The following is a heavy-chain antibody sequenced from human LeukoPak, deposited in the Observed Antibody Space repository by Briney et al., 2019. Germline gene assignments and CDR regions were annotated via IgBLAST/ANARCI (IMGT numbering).Heavy chain of an antibody. CDR3: AKTTGFDY. CDR2: LSGSGGSA. V-gene: IGHV3-23*01. J-gene: IGHJ4*02. Sequence: PGGSLRLSCAASGFTFSSYAMSWVRQAPGKGLEWVSALSGSGGSAYYADSAKGRFTISRDNSRNTLYLQMNSLRAEDTAVYYCAKTTGFDYWGQGTLVTVSS. D-gene: IGHD1-1*01. CDR1: GFTFSSYA.